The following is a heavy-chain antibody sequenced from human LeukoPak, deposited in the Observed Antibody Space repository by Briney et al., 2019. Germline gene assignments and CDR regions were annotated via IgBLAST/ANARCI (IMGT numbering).Heavy chain of an antibody. V-gene: IGHV4-38-2*02. Sequence: SETLSLTCTVSGYSISSSYYWGWARQPPGKGIEWIGSIYHSGSTDYNPSRKTRVTISVATSKNQFSLRLISWTAAAPAVYSWARVRREAETLYYCYLDVWGKGTTVTVSS. CDR1: GYSISSSYY. J-gene: IGHJ6*03. CDR3: ARVRREAETLYYCYLDV. D-gene: IGHD2-15*01. CDR2: IYHSGST.